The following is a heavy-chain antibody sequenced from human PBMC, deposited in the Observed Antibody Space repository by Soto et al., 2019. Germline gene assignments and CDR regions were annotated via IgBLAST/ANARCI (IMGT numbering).Heavy chain of an antibody. J-gene: IGHJ4*02. CDR1: GYTFTSYA. D-gene: IGHD2-15*01. V-gene: IGHV1-3*01. Sequence: ASVKVSCKASGYTFTSYAMHWVRQAPGQRLEWMGWINAGNGNTKYSQKFQGRVTITRDTSASTAYMELSSLRSEDTAVYYCARVTHPIVVVVAALGYWGQGTLVTVSS. CDR2: INAGNGNT. CDR3: ARVTHPIVVVVAALGY.